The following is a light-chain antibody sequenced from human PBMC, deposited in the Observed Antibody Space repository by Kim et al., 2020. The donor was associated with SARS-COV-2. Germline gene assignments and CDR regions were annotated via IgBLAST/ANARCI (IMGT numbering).Light chain of an antibody. CDR3: CSYGGNYPYV. CDR1: SSDVGGYNY. CDR2: DVS. J-gene: IGLJ1*01. Sequence: QSALTQPRSVSGSPGQSVTMSCTGTSSDVGGYNYVSWYQQHPGKAPKLMIYDVSERPSGVPDRFSGSKSGNTASLTISGLQAEDEADYFCCSYGGNYPYVFGSGTKVTVL. V-gene: IGLV2-11*01.